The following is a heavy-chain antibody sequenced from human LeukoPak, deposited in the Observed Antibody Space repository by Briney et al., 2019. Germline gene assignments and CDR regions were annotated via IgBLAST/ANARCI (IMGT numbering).Heavy chain of an antibody. D-gene: IGHD3-16*01. J-gene: IGHJ6*03. V-gene: IGHV3-30*03. Sequence: GGSLRLSCAASGFTFSSYGMHWVRQAPGKGLEWVAVISYDGSNKYYADSVKGRFTISRDNSKNTLYLQMNSLRADDTAVYYCARSLRVWGVPDYMDVWGKGTTVTISS. CDR1: GFTFSSYG. CDR3: ARSLRVWGVPDYMDV. CDR2: ISYDGSNK.